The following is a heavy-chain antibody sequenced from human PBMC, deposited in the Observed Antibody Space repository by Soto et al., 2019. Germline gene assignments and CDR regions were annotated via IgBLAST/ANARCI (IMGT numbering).Heavy chain of an antibody. CDR3: AKEGSSGWRGFDAFDI. Sequence: GSLRLSCAASGFTFSSYAMSWVRQAPGKGLEWVSAISGSGGSTYYADSVKGRFTISRDNSKNTLYLQMNSLRAEDTAVYYCAKEGSSGWRGFDAFDIWGQGTMVTVSS. V-gene: IGHV3-23*01. CDR2: ISGSGGST. J-gene: IGHJ3*02. D-gene: IGHD6-19*01. CDR1: GFTFSSYA.